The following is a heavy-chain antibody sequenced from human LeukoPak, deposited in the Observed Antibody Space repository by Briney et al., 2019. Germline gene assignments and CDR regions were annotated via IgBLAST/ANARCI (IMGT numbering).Heavy chain of an antibody. CDR2: ISSSGSTI. CDR3: ARVEDYDILTGFDY. V-gene: IGHV3-11*04. J-gene: IGHJ4*02. Sequence: GSLRLSCAASGFTFSDYYMSWIRQAPGKVLEWVSYISSSGSTIYYADSVKGRFTISRGNAKNSLYLQMNSLRAEDTAVYYCARVEDYDILTGFDYWGQGTLVTVSS. CDR1: GFTFSDYY. D-gene: IGHD3-9*01.